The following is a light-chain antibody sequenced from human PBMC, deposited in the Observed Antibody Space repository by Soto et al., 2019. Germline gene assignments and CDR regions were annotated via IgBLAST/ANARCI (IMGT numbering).Light chain of an antibody. Sequence: EIVLKQSPGTLSLSPGERATISCRASQSVNNYLAWYQQKPGQAPRLIIYDASNRATGIPARFSGSGSGTDFTLTISRLEPEDFAVYYCQQRGNWPWLTFGGGTRVEIK. J-gene: IGKJ4*01. CDR3: QQRGNWPWLT. CDR1: QSVNNY. V-gene: IGKV3-11*01. CDR2: DAS.